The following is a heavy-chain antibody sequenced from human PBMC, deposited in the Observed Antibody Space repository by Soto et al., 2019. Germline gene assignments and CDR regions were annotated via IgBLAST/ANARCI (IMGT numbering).Heavy chain of an antibody. D-gene: IGHD3-9*01. J-gene: IGHJ6*04. CDR1: GGSISSGGFS. V-gene: IGHV4-30-2*06. CDR3: ARGRDDILTGYYPPTMDV. Sequence: PSETLSLTCDVSGGSISSGGFSWSWIRQSPGKGLEWIGHIYHSGSTYYSPSLKSRATISEDRATNQISLKLTSVTAADTAVYYCARGRDDILTGYYPPTMDVWGKGTTVTVS. CDR2: IYHSGST.